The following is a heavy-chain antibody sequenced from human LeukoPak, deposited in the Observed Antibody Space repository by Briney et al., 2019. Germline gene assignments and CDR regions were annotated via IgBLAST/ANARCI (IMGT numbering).Heavy chain of an antibody. CDR3: ARGPLPVDTAMVTVDY. V-gene: IGHV3-30*04. Sequence: PGRSLRLSCAASGFTFSSYAMHWVRQAPGKGLEWVAVTSYDGSNKYYADSVKGRFTISRDNSKNTLYLQMNSLRAEDTAVYYCARGPLPVDTAMVTVDYWGQGTLVTVSS. CDR2: TSYDGSNK. J-gene: IGHJ4*02. CDR1: GFTFSSYA. D-gene: IGHD5-18*01.